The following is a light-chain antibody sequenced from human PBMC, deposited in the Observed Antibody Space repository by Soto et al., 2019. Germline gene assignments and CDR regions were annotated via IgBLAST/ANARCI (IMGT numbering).Light chain of an antibody. CDR2: EVS. J-gene: IGLJ3*02. CDR3: SSYTSNSTLV. V-gene: IGLV2-14*01. Sequence: QSALTQPASVSGSPGQSITISCTGTSSDVGAYNYVSWYQQHSDKAPKLMIFEVSDRPSGVSNRFSGSNSGNTASLTISGLQAEDEADYFCSSYTSNSTLVFGGGTKVTVL. CDR1: SSDVGAYNY.